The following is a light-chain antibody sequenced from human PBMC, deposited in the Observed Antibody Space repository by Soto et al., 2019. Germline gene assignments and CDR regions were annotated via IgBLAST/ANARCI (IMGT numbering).Light chain of an antibody. V-gene: IGLV2-8*01. CDR2: EVT. CDR3: SSYAGNDNWV. J-gene: IGLJ3*02. Sequence: QSALTQPPSASGSPGQSVTISCTGTYSALGVYDVVSCYLQHPGKAPTLWIYEVTQRPSAVPNRFSGAKSGNTAFLTVSGLHSEDDSDDYCSSYAGNDNWVFGGGTKVTAL. CDR1: YSALGVYDV.